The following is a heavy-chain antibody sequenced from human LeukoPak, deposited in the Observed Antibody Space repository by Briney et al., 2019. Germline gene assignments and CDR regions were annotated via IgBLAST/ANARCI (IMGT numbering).Heavy chain of an antibody. CDR2: IYYSRTT. CDR3: ARGVYIAAAQYGY. J-gene: IGHJ4*02. D-gene: IGHD6-13*01. CDR1: GGSLSSHY. V-gene: IGHV4-59*11. Sequence: SETLSLTCTVSGGSLSSHYWSWIRQPPGKGLEWIGYIYYSRTTNYNPPLKSRVTISVDTSKNQFSLKLSSVTAADTAVYYRARGVYIAAAQYGYWGQGTLVTVSS.